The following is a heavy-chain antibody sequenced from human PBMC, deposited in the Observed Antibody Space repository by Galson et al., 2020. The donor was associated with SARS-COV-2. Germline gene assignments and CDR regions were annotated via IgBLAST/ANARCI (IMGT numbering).Heavy chain of an antibody. V-gene: IGHV2-5*02. CDR3: AHRTYSGTSISPTSYYYYDYGMDV. CDR1: GFSLSTSGVG. J-gene: IGHJ6*02. CDR2: IYWDDVR. Sequence: SGPPLVKHTQTLTLTCTLTGFSLSTSGVGVGWIRQPPGKALEWLALIYWDDVRRYSPSLKSRLTITKDTSKNQVVLTMTNMDPVDTATYYCAHRTYSGTSISPTSYYYYDYGMDVWGQGTTVTGSS. D-gene: IGHD2-21*01.